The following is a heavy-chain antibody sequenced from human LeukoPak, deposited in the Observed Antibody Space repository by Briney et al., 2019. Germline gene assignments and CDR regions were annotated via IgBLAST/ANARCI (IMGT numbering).Heavy chain of an antibody. CDR3: ASSRSSSGWSLIDY. V-gene: IGHV4-59*01. CDR1: AVSINSFY. Sequence: SETLSLTCTVSAVSINSFYWSWLRQPPGKGLEWVGYIYYSGSTNYKPSLKRRVTISVDTSKNQFSLKVSSVTAADTAVYYCASSRSSSGWSLIDYWGQGALVTVSS. CDR2: IYYSGST. J-gene: IGHJ4*02. D-gene: IGHD6-19*01.